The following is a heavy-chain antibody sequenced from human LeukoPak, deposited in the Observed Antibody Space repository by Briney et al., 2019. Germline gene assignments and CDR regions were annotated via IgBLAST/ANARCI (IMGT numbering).Heavy chain of an antibody. D-gene: IGHD4-17*01. CDR2: IYTGGNT. J-gene: IGHJ4*02. Sequence: GESLRLSCAASGFTVSNTYMSWVRQAPGKGLEWVSVIYTGGNTYYADSVKGRFTISRHNSKNTLYLQMNSLRAEDTAVYYCARAPAYGDYAGPFDYWGQGTLVTVSS. V-gene: IGHV3-53*04. CDR1: GFTVSNTY. CDR3: ARAPAYGDYAGPFDY.